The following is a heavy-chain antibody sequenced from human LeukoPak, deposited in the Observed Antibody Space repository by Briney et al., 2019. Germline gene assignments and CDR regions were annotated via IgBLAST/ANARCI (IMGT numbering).Heavy chain of an antibody. CDR1: GFTFGDYA. J-gene: IGHJ4*02. Sequence: PGGSLRLSCTASGFTFGDYALSWFRQAPGKGLEWVGFIRSKPYGGTMECAASVKGRFTISRDDSKSIAYLQMNSLKTEDTAMYYCTRGWGGASDYWGQGILVTVSS. CDR2: IRSKPYGGTM. D-gene: IGHD1-26*01. V-gene: IGHV3-49*03. CDR3: TRGWGGASDY.